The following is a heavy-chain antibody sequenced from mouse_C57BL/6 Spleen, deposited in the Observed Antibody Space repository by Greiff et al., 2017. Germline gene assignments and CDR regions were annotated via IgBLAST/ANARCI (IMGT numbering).Heavy chain of an antibody. CDR3: ARESNLWFAD. D-gene: IGHD2-5*01. CDR2: ISDGGSYT. Sequence: EVKLMESGGGLVKPGGSLKLSCAASGFTFSSYAMSWVRQTPEKRLEWVATISDGGSYTYYPDNVKGRFTISRDNAKNNLYLQMSHLKSEDTAMYYCARESNLWFADWGQGTLVTVSA. CDR1: GFTFSSYA. V-gene: IGHV5-4*01. J-gene: IGHJ3*01.